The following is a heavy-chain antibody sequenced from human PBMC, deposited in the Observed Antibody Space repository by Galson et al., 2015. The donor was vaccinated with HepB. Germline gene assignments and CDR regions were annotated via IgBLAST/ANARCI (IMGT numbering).Heavy chain of an antibody. CDR2: INHSGST. CDR1: GGSFSGYY. D-gene: IGHD2-21*01. J-gene: IGHJ6*02. V-gene: IGHV4-34*01. CDR3: ARGPRASLLSSSYYYGMDV. Sequence: SETLSFTCAVYGGSFSGYYWSWIRQPPGKGLEWIGEINHSGSTNYNPSLKSRVTISVDTSKNQFSLKLSSVTAADTAVYHCARGPRASLLSSSYYYGMDVWGQGTTVTVSS.